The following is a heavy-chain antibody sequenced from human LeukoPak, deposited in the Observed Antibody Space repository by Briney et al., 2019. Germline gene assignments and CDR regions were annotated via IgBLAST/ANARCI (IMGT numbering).Heavy chain of an antibody. Sequence: ASVKVSCKASGYTFTGQYTHWVRQAPGQGLEWMGWISPKSCGTNYAQRFQGRVTMTRDTSISTVHMELSRLTSDDTAVYYCASRSASGNWFLHYWGQGTLVTVSS. CDR3: ASRSASGNWFLHY. D-gene: IGHD3-10*01. CDR1: GYTFTGQY. J-gene: IGHJ4*02. CDR2: ISPKSCGT. V-gene: IGHV1-2*02.